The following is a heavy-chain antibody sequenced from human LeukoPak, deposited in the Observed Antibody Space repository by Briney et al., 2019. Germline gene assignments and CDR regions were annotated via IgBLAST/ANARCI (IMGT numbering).Heavy chain of an antibody. Sequence: GGSLRLSCAASGFTFSSYAMSWVRQAPGKGLEWVSAISGSGGSAYYADSVKGRFTISRDNSKDTLYLQMNSLRAEDTAVYYCAKCSGWFVRGKDYYYYYMDVWGKGTTVTVSS. CDR1: GFTFSSYA. V-gene: IGHV3-23*01. CDR3: AKCSGWFVRGKDYYYYYMDV. CDR2: ISGSGGSA. D-gene: IGHD6-19*01. J-gene: IGHJ6*03.